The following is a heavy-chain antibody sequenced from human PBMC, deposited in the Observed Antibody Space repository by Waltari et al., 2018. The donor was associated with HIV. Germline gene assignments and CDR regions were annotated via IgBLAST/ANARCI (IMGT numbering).Heavy chain of an antibody. D-gene: IGHD3-16*02. CDR2: IDNGGTT. CDR3: ALDPYWRGGNRVQSPH. Sequence: EVQLVESGGGLVQPGGSLRLSCAASGFSVTRNYMSWVRQAPGKGEGWLPLIDNGGTTYDADSVKGRFTISRYNSKNTLYLQMNSLKAEDTAAYSCALDPYWRGGNRVQSPHWGQGTLVTVSS. V-gene: IGHV3-66*01. CDR1: GFSVTRNY. J-gene: IGHJ4*02.